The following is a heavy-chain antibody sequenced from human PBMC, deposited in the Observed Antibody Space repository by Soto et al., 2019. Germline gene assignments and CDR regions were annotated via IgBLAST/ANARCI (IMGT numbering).Heavy chain of an antibody. Sequence: EVQLVESGGGLVKPGGYQRVSCAASGFTFSSYSMNWVRQAPGKGLEWVSSISSRSSYIYYADSVKGRFTISRDNAKNSLYLQMNRMRAEDTAVYYCARDDNGFDIWGQGTMVTVSS. V-gene: IGHV3-21*01. CDR3: ARDDNGFDI. CDR1: GFTFSSYS. CDR2: ISSRSSYI. J-gene: IGHJ3*02.